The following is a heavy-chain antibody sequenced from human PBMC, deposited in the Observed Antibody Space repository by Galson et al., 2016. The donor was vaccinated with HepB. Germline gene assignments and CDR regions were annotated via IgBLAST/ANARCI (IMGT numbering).Heavy chain of an antibody. J-gene: IGHJ3*02. D-gene: IGHD6-13*01. Sequence: PALVKPTQTLTLTCTFSGFSLGTIGMRVSWIRQPPGKALEWLARIDWDDDKFYSTSLKTRLTISKDTSKNQVVLTVTNPDPVDTATYYCARNGIAAADYDAFDIWGQGTVVTVSS. CDR1: GFSLGTIGMR. CDR2: IDWDDDK. CDR3: ARNGIAAADYDAFDI. V-gene: IGHV2-70*04.